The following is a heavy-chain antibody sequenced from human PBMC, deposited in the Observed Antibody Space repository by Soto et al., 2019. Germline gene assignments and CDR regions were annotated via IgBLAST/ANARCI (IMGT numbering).Heavy chain of an antibody. V-gene: IGHV4-30-4*01. CDR1: GGSISSGYYY. D-gene: IGHD6-19*01. Sequence: SETLSLTCTVSGGSISSGYYYWSWIRQPPGKGLEWIGYIYYSGSTYYNPSLKSRVTISVDTSKNQFSLKLSSVTAADTAVYYCARESLYSSGWYAPDYYYGMDVWGQGTTVTVSS. CDR3: ARESLYSSGWYAPDYYYGMDV. J-gene: IGHJ6*02. CDR2: IYYSGST.